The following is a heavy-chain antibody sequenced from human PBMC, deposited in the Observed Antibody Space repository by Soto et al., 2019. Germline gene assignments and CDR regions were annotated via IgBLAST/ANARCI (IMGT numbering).Heavy chain of an antibody. J-gene: IGHJ6*04. CDR2: ISPKSGDT. CDR1: GYIFTDYY. CDR3: AKLAYYHYAMNV. Sequence: ASVKVSCKASGYIFTDYYLLWVRQAPGLGPEWMGWISPKSGDTKYTQNFQGRVTMTRDTSTRAAYMELSSLTSDDTAVYYCAKLAYYHYAMNVRGKGPTVTVSS. V-gene: IGHV1-2*02.